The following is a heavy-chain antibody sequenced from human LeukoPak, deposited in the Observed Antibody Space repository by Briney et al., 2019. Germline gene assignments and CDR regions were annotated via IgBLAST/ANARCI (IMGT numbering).Heavy chain of an antibody. V-gene: IGHV4-59*01. D-gene: IGHD5-12*01. CDR3: ARHGDSYDSPYDY. CDR2: IHHSGTA. J-gene: IGHJ4*02. CDR1: GGSISRDY. Sequence: PSETLSLTCTVSGGSISRDYWSWIRQPPGKGLEWIGYIHHSGTANYNSSLTSRVTIAIDTSKKEFSLKLTSVTAADTADYFCARHGDSYDSPYDYWGQGTLVTVSS.